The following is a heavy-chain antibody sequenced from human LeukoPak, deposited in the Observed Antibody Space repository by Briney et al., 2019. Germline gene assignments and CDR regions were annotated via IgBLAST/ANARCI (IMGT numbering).Heavy chain of an antibody. V-gene: IGHV1-18*01. D-gene: IGHD6-19*01. CDR1: GYTFTSYG. CDR2: ISAYNGNT. Sequence: ASVKVSCKASGYTFTSYGISWVRQAPGQGLEWMGWISAYNGNTNYAQKLQGRVTMTTDTSTSTAYMELRSLRSDGTAVYYCARGIAVAGTASGLFDYWGQGTLVTVSS. CDR3: ARGIAVAGTASGLFDY. J-gene: IGHJ4*02.